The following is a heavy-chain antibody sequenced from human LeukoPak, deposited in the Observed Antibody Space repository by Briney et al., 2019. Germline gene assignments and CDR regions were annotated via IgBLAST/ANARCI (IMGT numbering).Heavy chain of an antibody. CDR3: ARGRISGVVAARNWFDP. V-gene: IGHV4-34*01. D-gene: IGHD2-15*01. Sequence: KTSETLSLTCAVYGGSFSGYYWSWIRQPPGKGREWIGEINHSGSTNYNPSLKSRVTISVDTSKNQFSLKLSSVTAADTAVYYCARGRISGVVAARNWFDPWGQGTLVTVSS. CDR1: GGSFSGYY. J-gene: IGHJ5*02. CDR2: INHSGST.